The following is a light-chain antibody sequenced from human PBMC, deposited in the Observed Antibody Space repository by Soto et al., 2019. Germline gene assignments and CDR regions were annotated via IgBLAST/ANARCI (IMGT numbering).Light chain of an antibody. CDR2: AAS. Sequence: AIRMTQSPSSLSASTGDRVTITCRASQGISSYLAWYQQKPGKAPKLLIYAASTLQSGVPSRFSGSGSGTDFTLTISCLQSEDFATYYCHQYYSYPPYPFGQGPRLEIK. CDR3: HQYYSYPPYP. J-gene: IGKJ2*01. V-gene: IGKV1-8*01. CDR1: QGISSY.